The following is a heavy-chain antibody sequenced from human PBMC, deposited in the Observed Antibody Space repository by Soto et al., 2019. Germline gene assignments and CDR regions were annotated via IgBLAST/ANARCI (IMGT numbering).Heavy chain of an antibody. Sequence: PSETLSFTCAVSGGSFSGYYWSWIRQPPGKGLEWIGELDHSGSPNYNPSLNSRVTMSIDTSKSQFSLKLNSVTAADTAVYFCAGAYSSGWYWFDPWGLGTLVTVS. CDR3: AGAYSSGWYWFDP. CDR1: GGSFSGYY. D-gene: IGHD6-19*01. J-gene: IGHJ5*02. V-gene: IGHV4-34*01. CDR2: LDHSGSP.